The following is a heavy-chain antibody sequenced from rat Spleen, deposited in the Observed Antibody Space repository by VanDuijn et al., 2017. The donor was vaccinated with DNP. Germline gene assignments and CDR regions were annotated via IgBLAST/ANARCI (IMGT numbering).Heavy chain of an antibody. Sequence: EVQLVESGGGLVQPGRSLKLSCGASGFTFSDYYMAWVRQVPEKGLERVATISSSGSNTFYPDSVKGRFTISRENTKSTLYLQMDSLRSEDTATYYCATQNAGYDYFDYWGQGVMVTVSS. CDR3: ATQNAGYDYFDY. J-gene: IGHJ2*01. V-gene: IGHV5-7*01. D-gene: IGHD4-3*01. CDR2: ISSSGSNT. CDR1: GFTFSDYY.